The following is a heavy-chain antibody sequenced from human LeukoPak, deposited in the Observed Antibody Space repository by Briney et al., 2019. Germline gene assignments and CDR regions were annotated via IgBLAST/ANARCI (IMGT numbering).Heavy chain of an antibody. D-gene: IGHD3-10*01. CDR2: INHSGST. CDR1: GGSISSYY. V-gene: IGHV4-34*01. CDR3: ARFVYGSGSYYRRPAWFDP. J-gene: IGHJ5*02. Sequence: SETLSLTCTVSGGSISSYYWSWIRQPPGKGLEWIGEINHSGSTNYNPSLKSRVTISVDTSKNQFSLKLSSVTAADTAVYYCARFVYGSGSYYRRPAWFDPWGQGTLVTVSS.